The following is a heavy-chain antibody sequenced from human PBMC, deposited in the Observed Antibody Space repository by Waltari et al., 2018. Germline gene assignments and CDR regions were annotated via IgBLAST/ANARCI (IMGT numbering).Heavy chain of an antibody. J-gene: IGHJ3*02. CDR3: ARGDGGSGLGASDI. D-gene: IGHD3-3*01. Sequence: QVQLVESGGGVVQSGRSLRLSCVGSGFTFTNHGMNWVRQAPGKGFEWVAVIWYDGSNKNYVDSVKGRFTISIDNSKNTLYLEMNSLRAEDTAVYFCARGDGGSGLGASDIWGQGTMVTVSS. CDR1: GFTFTNHG. V-gene: IGHV3-33*01. CDR2: IWYDGSNK.